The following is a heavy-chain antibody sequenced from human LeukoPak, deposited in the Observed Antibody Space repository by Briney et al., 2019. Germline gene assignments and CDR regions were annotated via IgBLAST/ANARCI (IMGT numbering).Heavy chain of an antibody. Sequence: GRSLRLSCAASGFTFNSDWKHWVRQAPGKGLVWVSRINEDGSTTNYADSVKGRSTIFRDNAKNTLYLQMNSLRAEDTAVYYCVRDLGGRSGHWGQGTLVTVSS. CDR1: GFTFNSDW. CDR3: VRDLGGRSGH. J-gene: IGHJ4*02. D-gene: IGHD1-26*01. CDR2: INEDGSTT. V-gene: IGHV3-74*01.